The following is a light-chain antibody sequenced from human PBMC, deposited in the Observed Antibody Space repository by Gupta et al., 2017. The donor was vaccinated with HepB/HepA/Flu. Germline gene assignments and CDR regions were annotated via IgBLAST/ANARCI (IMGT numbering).Light chain of an antibody. CDR2: EDN. CDR3: QCYDTGIWV. J-gene: IGLJ3*02. Sequence: FMLTQPHSVSGSPGKTVNISCTGSSGSIANYYVQWYQQRPGSAPSTVIYEDNQRPSGVPDRFSGSIDSSSNSASLTISGLKTEDEDDYYCQCYDTGIWVFGGGTKLTVL. V-gene: IGLV6-57*02. CDR1: SGSIANYY.